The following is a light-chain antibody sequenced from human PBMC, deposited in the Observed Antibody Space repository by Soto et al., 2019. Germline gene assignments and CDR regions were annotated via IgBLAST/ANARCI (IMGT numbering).Light chain of an antibody. J-gene: IGLJ2*01. CDR2: DVT. CDR1: SRDVGGYNY. Sequence: QSVLTQPASGSGSPGQSITISCTGTSRDVGGYNYVSWYQQHPGKAPQLMIYDVTSRPSGISYRFSGAKSGSTASLTISGLQAEPEADYYCRSHTSSSPLLFGGGTQLTVL. CDR3: RSHTSSSPLL. V-gene: IGLV2-14*03.